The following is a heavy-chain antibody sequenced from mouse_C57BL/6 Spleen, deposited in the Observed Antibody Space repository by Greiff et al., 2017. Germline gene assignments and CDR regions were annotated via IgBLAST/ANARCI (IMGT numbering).Heavy chain of an antibody. CDR1: GYTFTDYE. V-gene: IGHV1-15*01. J-gene: IGHJ4*01. CDR3: TRWGLRRGRYAMGY. D-gene: IGHD2-4*01. CDR2: IDPETGGT. Sequence: QVQLQQSGAELVRPGASVTLSCKASGYTFTDYEMHWVKQTPVHGLEWIGAIDPETGGTAYNQKFKGKAILTADKSSSTAYMELRSLTSEDSAVYYCTRWGLRRGRYAMGYCGQGTSVTVSS.